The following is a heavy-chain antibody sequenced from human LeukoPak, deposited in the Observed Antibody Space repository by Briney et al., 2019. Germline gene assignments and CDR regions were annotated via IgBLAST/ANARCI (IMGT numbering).Heavy chain of an antibody. V-gene: IGHV1-46*01. Sequence: ASVKVSCKASGYTFTSYYMHWVRQAPGQGLEWMGIINPSGGSTSYAQKFQGRVTMTRDTSTSTVYMELSSLRSEDTAVYYGARGGDGSGSYYIEHYYYYMDVWGKGTTVTISS. J-gene: IGHJ6*03. CDR1: GYTFTSYY. CDR2: INPSGGST. CDR3: ARGGDGSGSYYIEHYYYYMDV. D-gene: IGHD3-10*01.